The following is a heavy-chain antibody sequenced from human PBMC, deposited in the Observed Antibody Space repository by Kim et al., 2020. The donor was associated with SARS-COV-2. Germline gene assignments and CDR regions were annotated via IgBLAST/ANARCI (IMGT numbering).Heavy chain of an antibody. Sequence: YAGSVKGRFTISRDNSNNMLFLQMSSLRAEDTAVYYCAKNGYNSGWYYFDSWGQGTLVTVSS. CDR3: AKNGYNSGWYYFDS. D-gene: IGHD6-19*01. J-gene: IGHJ4*02. V-gene: IGHV3-30*02.